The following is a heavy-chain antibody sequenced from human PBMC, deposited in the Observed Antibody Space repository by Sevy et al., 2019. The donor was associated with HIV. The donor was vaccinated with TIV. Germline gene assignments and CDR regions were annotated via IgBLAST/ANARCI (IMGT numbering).Heavy chain of an antibody. Sequence: GGSLRLSCAASGFAFSNYSMNWVRQAPGKGLEWVSYIGRSSNTIYYADSVKGRFTLSRDNAKNSLYLQMSNLRDEDTAVYYCARDLEQWLVGVLDYWGQGTLVTVSS. CDR3: ARDLEQWLVGVLDY. J-gene: IGHJ4*02. CDR2: IGRSSNTI. V-gene: IGHV3-48*02. CDR1: GFAFSNYS. D-gene: IGHD6-19*01.